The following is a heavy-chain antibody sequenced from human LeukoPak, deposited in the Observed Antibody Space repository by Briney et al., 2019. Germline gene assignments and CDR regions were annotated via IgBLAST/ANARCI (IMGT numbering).Heavy chain of an antibody. D-gene: IGHD1-26*01. J-gene: IGHJ4*02. V-gene: IGHV4-39*01. Sequence: PSETLSLTCTVSGGSISSSSYYWGWIRQPPGKGLEWIGSIYYSGSTYHNPSLKSRVTISVDTSKNQFSLKLSSVTAADTAVYYCARHVPRELLYYFDYWGQGTLVTVSS. CDR2: IYYSGST. CDR1: GGSISSSSYY. CDR3: ARHVPRELLYYFDY.